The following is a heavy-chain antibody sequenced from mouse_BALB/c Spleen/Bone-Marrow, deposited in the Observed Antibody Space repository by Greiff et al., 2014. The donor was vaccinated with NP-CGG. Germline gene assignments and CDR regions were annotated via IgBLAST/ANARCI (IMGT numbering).Heavy chain of an antibody. J-gene: IGHJ3*01. CDR2: IYPGNVNT. Sequence: VQGVESGPELVKPGASVKISCKASGYTFTRYYIHWVKQRPGQGLEWIGWIYPGNVNTKYNEKFKDKATLTADKSSSTAYMQLSSLTSEDSAVYFCARALTGTWFAYWGQETLVTVSA. V-gene: IGHV1S56*01. CDR1: GYTFTRYY. CDR3: ARALTGTWFAY. D-gene: IGHD4-1*01.